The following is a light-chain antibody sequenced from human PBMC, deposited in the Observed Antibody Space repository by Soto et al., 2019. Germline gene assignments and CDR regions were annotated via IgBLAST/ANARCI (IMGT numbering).Light chain of an antibody. CDR3: CSYAGSSTYV. Sequence: QSALTQPASLSGSPGQSITISCTGTISDVGSYNLVSWYQQHPGKAPKLMIYEGSKLPSGVSNRFSGSKSGNTASLTISGLQAEDEADYYCCSYAGSSTYVFGTGTKVTVL. CDR2: EGS. J-gene: IGLJ1*01. CDR1: ISDVGSYNL. V-gene: IGLV2-23*01.